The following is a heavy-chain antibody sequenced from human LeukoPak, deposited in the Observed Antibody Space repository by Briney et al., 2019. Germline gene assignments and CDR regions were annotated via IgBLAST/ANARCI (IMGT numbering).Heavy chain of an antibody. CDR1: GFTFSSYG. D-gene: IGHD1-26*01. J-gene: IGHJ4*02. CDR2: ISDSAGIK. CDR3: ARGRYSRDLWY. Sequence: GGSLRLSCAASGFTFSSYGMNWVRQAPGQGLEWASYISDSAGIKTYADSVKGRFTISRDNDKNTLSLQMNSLRAEDTAVYYCARGRYSRDLWYWGQGALVTVSS. V-gene: IGHV3-48*03.